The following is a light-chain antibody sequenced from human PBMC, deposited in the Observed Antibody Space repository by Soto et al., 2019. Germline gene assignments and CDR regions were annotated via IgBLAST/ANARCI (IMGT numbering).Light chain of an antibody. CDR3: SSYTTSSLYV. Sequence: QSALTQPASVSGSPGQSITISCSGTNSDVGGYNYVPWYQQHPGKAPKLMIYDVSYRPSGISNRFSGSKSDNTASLTISGLQAEDEADYYCSSYTTSSLYVFGTGTKLTVL. CDR2: DVS. J-gene: IGLJ1*01. V-gene: IGLV2-14*01. CDR1: NSDVGGYNY.